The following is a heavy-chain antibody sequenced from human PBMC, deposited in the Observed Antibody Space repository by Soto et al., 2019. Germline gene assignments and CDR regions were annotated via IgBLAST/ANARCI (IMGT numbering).Heavy chain of an antibody. V-gene: IGHV1-18*01. CDR1: GYIFVNYG. CDR3: VMVDNYVTPTLQDV. CDR2: ISPYTGNT. D-gene: IGHD3-16*01. J-gene: IGHJ6*02. Sequence: QVQLEQSGDEVKKPGASVKVSCKASGYIFVNYGIAWVRQAPGQGLEWMGWISPYTGNTHSATKVQGRLTMTTDTSTSTAYMDLGSLTSDDTAVYYCVMVDNYVTPTLQDVWGQGTTVTVSS.